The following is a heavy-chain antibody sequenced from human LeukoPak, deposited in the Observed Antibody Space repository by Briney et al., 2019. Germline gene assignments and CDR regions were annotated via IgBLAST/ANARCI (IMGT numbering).Heavy chain of an antibody. J-gene: IGHJ2*01. Sequence: ASVKVSCKASGDTFSSYAISWVRQAPGQGLEWMGGIIPIFGTANYAQKFQGRVTITADESTSTAYMELSSLRSEDTAVYYCARGGLYWYFDLWGRGTLVTVSS. CDR3: ARGGLYWYFDL. CDR1: GDTFSSYA. CDR2: IIPIFGTA. V-gene: IGHV1-69*13.